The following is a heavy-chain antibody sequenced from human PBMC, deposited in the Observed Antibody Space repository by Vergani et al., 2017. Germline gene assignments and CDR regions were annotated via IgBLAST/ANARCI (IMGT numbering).Heavy chain of an antibody. V-gene: IGHV1-3*01. Sequence: QVQLVQSGAEVKKPGASVKVSCKASGYPFTSYAMHWVRQAPGQRLEWMGWINAGNGNTKYSQKFQGRVTSTRDTSACTAYMELSSLRSEDTAVYYCGKARPKTSIAVAGTPFDYWGQGTLVTVSS. CDR2: INAGNGNT. CDR3: GKARPKTSIAVAGTPFDY. D-gene: IGHD6-19*01. CDR1: GYPFTSYA. J-gene: IGHJ4*02.